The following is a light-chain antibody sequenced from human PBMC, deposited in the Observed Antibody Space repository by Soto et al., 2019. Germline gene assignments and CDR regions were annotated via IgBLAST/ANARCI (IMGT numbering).Light chain of an antibody. CDR2: DAY. J-gene: IGKJ1*01. CDR1: QSISSW. CDR3: QQYNSYPWT. Sequence: DIQMTQSPSTLSASVGDRVTITCRASQSISSWLAWYQHKPGKAPKLLIYDAYSLESRVTSKFSGSGSGTEFTLTLSSLQPDDFATDYCQQYNSYPWTFGQGTKVDIK. V-gene: IGKV1-5*01.